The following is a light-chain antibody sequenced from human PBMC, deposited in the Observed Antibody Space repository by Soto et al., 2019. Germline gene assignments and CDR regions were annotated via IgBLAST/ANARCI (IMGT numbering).Light chain of an antibody. Sequence: EIVLTQSPATLSLSPGERATLSCRASQSVSSYLAWYQQKPGQAPRLLIYDASNRATGIPARFSGSGSGTDFTLTISSLEPEDFVVYYCQQRSNWGHTFGGGTKVEIK. V-gene: IGKV3-11*01. J-gene: IGKJ4*01. CDR2: DAS. CDR3: QQRSNWGHT. CDR1: QSVSSY.